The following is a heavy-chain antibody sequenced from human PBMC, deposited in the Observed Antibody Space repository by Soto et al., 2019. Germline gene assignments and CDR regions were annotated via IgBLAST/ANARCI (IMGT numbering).Heavy chain of an antibody. J-gene: IGHJ4*02. CDR2: ISVPDAGT. CDR1: GFIFSNYA. D-gene: IGHD3-22*01. Sequence: EVYLLESGGGLVHPGESLRLSCAASGFIFSNYAMSWVHQAPGKGLEWVSTISVPDAGTAYADSVKGRFTISRDNSKNTLYLQMNSLRVEDTAVYYCAKDAPGSGWLSDSWGQGARVTVSS. CDR3: AKDAPGSGWLSDS. V-gene: IGHV3-23*01.